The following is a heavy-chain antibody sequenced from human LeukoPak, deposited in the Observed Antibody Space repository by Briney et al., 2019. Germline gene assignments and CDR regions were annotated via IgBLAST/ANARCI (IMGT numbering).Heavy chain of an antibody. CDR3: ARNDEEFGELSWFDP. V-gene: IGHV3-20*04. Sequence: PGGSLRLSCAASRFTFDDYGMSWVRQAPGKGLEWVSGINWNGGSTGYADSVKGRFTISRDNAKNSLYLQMNSLRAEDTALYYCARNDEEFGELSWFDPWGQGTLVTVSS. D-gene: IGHD3-10*01. J-gene: IGHJ5*02. CDR1: RFTFDDYG. CDR2: INWNGGST.